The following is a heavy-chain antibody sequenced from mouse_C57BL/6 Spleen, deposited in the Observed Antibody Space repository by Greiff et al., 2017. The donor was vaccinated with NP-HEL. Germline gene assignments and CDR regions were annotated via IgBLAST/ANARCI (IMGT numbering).Heavy chain of an antibody. CDR2: ISSGGSYT. D-gene: IGHD2-5*01. Sequence: EVQLVESGGDLVKPGGSLKLSCAASGFTFSSYGMSWVRQTPDKRLEWVATISSGGSYTYYQDSVKGRFTLSRDNANNTLYLQMSRLKSEDTAMYYCAGQERVFSNPWFAYGGQGTLVTVSA. J-gene: IGHJ3*01. CDR1: GFTFSSYG. V-gene: IGHV5-6*01. CDR3: AGQERVFSNPWFAY.